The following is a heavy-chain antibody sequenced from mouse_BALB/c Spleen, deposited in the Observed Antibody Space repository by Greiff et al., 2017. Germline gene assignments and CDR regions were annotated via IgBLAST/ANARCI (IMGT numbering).Heavy chain of an antibody. CDR2: ISSGGST. Sequence: EVQGVESGGGLVKPGGSLKLSCAASGFTFSSYAMSWVRQTPEKRLEWVASISSGGSTYYPDSVKGRFTISRDNARNILYLQMSSLRSEDTAMYYCARGGGSSRYWYFDVWGAGTTVTVSS. CDR1: GFTFSSYA. CDR3: ARGGGSSRYWYFDV. D-gene: IGHD1-1*01. J-gene: IGHJ1*01. V-gene: IGHV5-6-5*01.